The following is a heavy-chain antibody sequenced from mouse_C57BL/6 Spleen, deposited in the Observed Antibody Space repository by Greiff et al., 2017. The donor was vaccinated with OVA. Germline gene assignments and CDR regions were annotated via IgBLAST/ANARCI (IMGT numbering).Heavy chain of an antibody. J-gene: IGHJ4*01. V-gene: IGHV1-52*01. CDR3: ARYYDPYAMDY. D-gene: IGHD2-4*01. CDR1: GYTFTSYW. CDR2: IDPSDSET. Sequence: QVQLQQPGAELARPGSSVKLSCKASGYTFTSYWMHWVKQRPIQGLEWIGNIDPSDSETHYNQKFKDKATLTVDKSSSTAYMQLSSLTSEDSAVYYCARYYDPYAMDYWGQGTSVTVSS.